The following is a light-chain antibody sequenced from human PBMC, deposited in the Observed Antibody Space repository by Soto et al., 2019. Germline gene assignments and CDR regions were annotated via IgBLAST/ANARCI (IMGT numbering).Light chain of an antibody. CDR3: CSYAGSSTYV. CDR1: SSDVGSYNL. J-gene: IGLJ2*01. Sequence: SALTQPASVSGSPGQSITISCTGTSSDVGSYNLVSWYQQHPGKAPKLMIYEGSRRPSGVSNRFAASKSGNTASLTISGLQAEDEADYYCCSYAGSSTYVFGGGTKLTVL. CDR2: EGS. V-gene: IGLV2-23*01.